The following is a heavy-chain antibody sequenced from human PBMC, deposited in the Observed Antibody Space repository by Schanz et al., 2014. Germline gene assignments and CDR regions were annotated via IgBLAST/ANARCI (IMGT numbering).Heavy chain of an antibody. J-gene: IGHJ3*02. Sequence: EVQLVESGGGLVQPGGSLRLSCAASGFTFSTSTMHWVRQAPGKGLEYVSSISSKGDMTFYGNSVKGRFTISRDNSKNTLYLQLGSLSAEDTAVYYCAKGRFGELSAFDIWGQGTRVTVSS. CDR3: AKGRFGELSAFDI. CDR1: GFTFSTST. D-gene: IGHD3-10*01. CDR2: ISSKGDMT. V-gene: IGHV3-64*01.